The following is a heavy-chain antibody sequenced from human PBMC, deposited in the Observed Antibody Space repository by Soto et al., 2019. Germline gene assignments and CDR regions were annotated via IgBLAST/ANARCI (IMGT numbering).Heavy chain of an antibody. Sequence: ASVKVSCKASGYTFTSYAMHWVRQAPGQRLEWMGWINAGNSDTTYSQKFQGRVTITSDTPASTAYMELRSLRSDDTAVYYCARSSCSGGSCYFGNGFDPWGQGALVTVSS. J-gene: IGHJ5*02. CDR2: INAGNSDT. CDR3: ARSSCSGGSCYFGNGFDP. CDR1: GYTFTSYA. D-gene: IGHD2-15*01. V-gene: IGHV1-3*01.